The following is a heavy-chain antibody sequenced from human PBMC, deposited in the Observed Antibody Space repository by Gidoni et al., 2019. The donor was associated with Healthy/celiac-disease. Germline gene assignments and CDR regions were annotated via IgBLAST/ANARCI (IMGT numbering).Heavy chain of an antibody. J-gene: IGHJ3*02. CDR2: ICYSGRT. CDR1: VGSISSSSYY. Sequence: QLQLQESGPGLVKPSETLSLTCTVSVGSISSSSYYWGWIRPPPGKGLEWIGSICYSGRTYYHPSLKSRVTIPVDTSKNQFSLKLSSVTAADTAVYYCAHYYDSSGYYLDAFDIWGQGTMVTVSS. CDR3: AHYYDSSGYYLDAFDI. D-gene: IGHD3-22*01. V-gene: IGHV4-39*01.